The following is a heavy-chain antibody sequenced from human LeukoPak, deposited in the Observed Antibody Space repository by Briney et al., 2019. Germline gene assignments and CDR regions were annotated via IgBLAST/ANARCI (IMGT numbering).Heavy chain of an antibody. CDR1: GFTFSSYW. V-gene: IGHV3-74*01. CDR3: AREGYYNMDV. CDR2: IDSDGSTT. Sequence: GGSLRLSCAASGFTFSSYWMHWVRQAPGKGLVWVSHIDSDGSTTSYADSVKGRFTISRDNAKNSLYLQMNSLRDEDTAVYYCAREGYYNMDVWGQGTTVTVSS. J-gene: IGHJ6*02.